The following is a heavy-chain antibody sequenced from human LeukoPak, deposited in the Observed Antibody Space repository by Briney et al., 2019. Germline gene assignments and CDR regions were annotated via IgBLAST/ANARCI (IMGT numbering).Heavy chain of an antibody. CDR1: GFTFSSYG. Sequence: GGSLRLSCAASGFTFSSYGMHWVRQAPGKGLEWVPVISYDGSNKYYADSVKGRFTISRDNSKNTLYLQMKSLRAEDTAVYYCAKVPYYYDSSGYWDAFDIWGQGTMVTVSS. J-gene: IGHJ3*02. D-gene: IGHD3-22*01. CDR3: AKVPYYYDSSGYWDAFDI. V-gene: IGHV3-30*18. CDR2: ISYDGSNK.